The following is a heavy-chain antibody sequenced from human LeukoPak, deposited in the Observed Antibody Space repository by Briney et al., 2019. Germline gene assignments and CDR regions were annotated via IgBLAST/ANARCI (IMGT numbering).Heavy chain of an antibody. CDR2: ISSSSSYI. D-gene: IGHD5-24*01. Sequence: GGSLRLSCAASGLTFSNYAMNWVRQAPGKGLEWVSSISSSSSYIYYADSVKGRFTISRDNAKNSLFLQMNSLRAEDTAVYYCARGQGLQLKSGSDYWGQGTLVTVSS. V-gene: IGHV3-21*01. CDR1: GLTFSNYA. J-gene: IGHJ4*02. CDR3: ARGQGLQLKSGSDY.